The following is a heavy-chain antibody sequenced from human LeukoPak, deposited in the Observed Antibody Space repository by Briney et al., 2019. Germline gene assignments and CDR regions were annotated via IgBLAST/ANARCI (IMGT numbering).Heavy chain of an antibody. CDR1: GFIFSNYK. V-gene: IGHV3-48*03. CDR2: ISSGGSTT. J-gene: IGHJ4*02. D-gene: IGHD2-2*01. CDR3: AREDERYCGSTSCNPLFDY. Sequence: GGSLRLSCATSGFIFSNYKMNWVRQAPGTGLEWVSHISSGGSTTYYADSVKGRFTMSRDNGKSSVYLQMNSLRAEDTAIYYCAREDERYCGSTSCNPLFDYWGQGTLVTVSS.